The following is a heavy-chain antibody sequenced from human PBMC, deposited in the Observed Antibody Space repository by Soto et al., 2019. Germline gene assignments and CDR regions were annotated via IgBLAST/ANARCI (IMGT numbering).Heavy chain of an antibody. CDR1: GFSLSTSGVG. Sequence: QLTLKEAGPTLVKPKQTLTLTCTFSGFSLSTSGVGVGWIRQPPGKALEWLALIYWDDDKRYSPSLKSRLTIPKDTSKNQVVLTMTNMDPEDTATYYGAHSSTPVPGDAFESWRQGTMVTVSS. V-gene: IGHV2-5*02. D-gene: IGHD4-17*01. CDR2: IYWDDDK. CDR3: AHSSTPVPGDAFES. J-gene: IGHJ3*02.